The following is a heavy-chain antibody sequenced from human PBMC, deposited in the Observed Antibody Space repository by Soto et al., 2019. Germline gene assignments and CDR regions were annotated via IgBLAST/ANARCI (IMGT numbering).Heavy chain of an antibody. CDR3: ARGAYYYGSGSPLGYYYMDV. Sequence: PSETLSLTCTVSGGSISSYYWSWIRQPPGKGLEWIGYIYFSGSTNYNPSLKSRVTISVDTSKNQFSLKLSSVTAADTAVYYCARGAYYYGSGSPLGYYYMDVWGKGTTVTVSS. J-gene: IGHJ6*03. CDR2: IYFSGST. CDR1: GGSISSYY. V-gene: IGHV4-59*01. D-gene: IGHD3-10*01.